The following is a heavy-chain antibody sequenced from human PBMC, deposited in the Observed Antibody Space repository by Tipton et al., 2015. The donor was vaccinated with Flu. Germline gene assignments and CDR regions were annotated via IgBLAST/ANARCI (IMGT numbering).Heavy chain of an antibody. CDR3: AREWSGLDT. J-gene: IGHJ3*02. D-gene: IGHD3-3*01. Sequence: TLSLTCSVSGGSMTTYKWSWIRQSPGKGLEWIGLIYSFGATNYNPSLKGRVAISIDTSKNQFSLRLTSVTAADTAIYYCAREWSGLDTWGQGTMVTVSS. CDR1: GGSMTTYK. V-gene: IGHV4-59*01. CDR2: IYSFGAT.